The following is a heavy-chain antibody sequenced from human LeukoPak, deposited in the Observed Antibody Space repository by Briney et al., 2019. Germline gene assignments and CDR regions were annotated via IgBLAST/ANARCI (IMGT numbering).Heavy chain of an antibody. J-gene: IGHJ5*02. V-gene: IGHV1-46*01. D-gene: IGHD3-22*01. CDR3: ARDLPKNIITMRAAIGFDP. Sequence: ASVKVSCKASGYTFTSYYMHWVRQAPGQGLEWMGIINPSGGSTSYAQKFQGRVTMTRDTSTSTVYVELSSLRSEDTAVYYCARDLPKNIITMRAAIGFDPWGQGTLVTVSS. CDR2: INPSGGST. CDR1: GYTFTSYY.